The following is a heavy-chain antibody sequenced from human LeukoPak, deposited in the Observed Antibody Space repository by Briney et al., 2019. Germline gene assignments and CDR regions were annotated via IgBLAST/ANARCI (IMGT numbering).Heavy chain of an antibody. D-gene: IGHD2-2*01. CDR3: ARGSVNYRSSTSCSGAFDI. V-gene: IGHV4-34*01. CDR1: GGSFSGYY. J-gene: IGHJ3*02. Sequence: SETLSLTCAVYGGSFSGYYWSCIRQPPGKGLEWIGEINHSGSTNYNPSLKSRVTISVNTSKNQFSLKLSSVTAADTAVYYCARGSVNYRSSTSCSGAFDIWGQGTMVTVSS. CDR2: INHSGST.